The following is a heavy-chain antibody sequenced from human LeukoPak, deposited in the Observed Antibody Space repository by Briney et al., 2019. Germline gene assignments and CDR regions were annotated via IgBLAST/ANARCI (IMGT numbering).Heavy chain of an antibody. Sequence: ASVKVSCKVSGYTLTELSMHWVRQAPGKGLEWMGGFDPEDGETIYAQKFQGRVTMTEDTSTDTAYMELSSLRSEDTAVYYCATPYCSGGSCYDGAFDIWGQGTMVTVSS. V-gene: IGHV1-24*01. CDR2: FDPEDGET. D-gene: IGHD2-15*01. CDR1: GYTLTELS. CDR3: ATPYCSGGSCYDGAFDI. J-gene: IGHJ3*02.